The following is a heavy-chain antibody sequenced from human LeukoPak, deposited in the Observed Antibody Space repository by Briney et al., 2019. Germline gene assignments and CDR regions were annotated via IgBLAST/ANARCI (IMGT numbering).Heavy chain of an antibody. J-gene: IGHJ4*02. D-gene: IGHD6-13*01. CDR3: ARGARGYSSSWVQFDY. CDR1: GFTVSSNY. CDR2: IYSGGST. Sequence: GGSLRLSCAASGFTVSSNYMSWVRQAPGKGLEWVSVIYSGGSTYYADSAKGRFTISRDNSKNTLYLQMNSLRAEDTAVYYCARGARGYSSSWVQFDYWGQGTLVTVSS. V-gene: IGHV3-66*02.